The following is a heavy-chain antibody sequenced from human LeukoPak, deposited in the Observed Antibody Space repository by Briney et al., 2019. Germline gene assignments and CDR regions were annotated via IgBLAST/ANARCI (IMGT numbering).Heavy chain of an antibody. CDR2: IYYSGTT. V-gene: IGHV4-39*07. CDR1: TVSVSNTIYY. J-gene: IGHJ6*03. Sequence: SETLSLTCTVSTVSVSNTIYYWGWIRQPPGKGLEWIGSIYYSGTTYYSPSLKSRVTISLDTSKNQFSLKLSSVTAADTAIYYCARDFSSSSTVYYYYYMDVWGKGTTVTVSS. CDR3: ARDFSSSSTVYYYYYMDV. D-gene: IGHD6-6*01.